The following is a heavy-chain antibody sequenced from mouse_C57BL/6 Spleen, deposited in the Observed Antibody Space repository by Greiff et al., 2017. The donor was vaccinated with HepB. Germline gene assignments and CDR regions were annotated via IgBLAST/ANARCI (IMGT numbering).Heavy chain of an antibody. D-gene: IGHD3-2*02. CDR3: ARHETAQATGYFDY. V-gene: IGHV5-6*01. CDR1: GFTFSSYG. CDR2: ISSGGSYT. J-gene: IGHJ2*01. Sequence: EVQRVESGGDLVKPGGSLKLSCAASGFTFSSYGMSWVRQTPDKRLEWVATISSGGSYTYYPDSVKGRFTISRDNAKNTLYLQMSSLKSEDTAMYYCARHETAQATGYFDYWGQGTTLTVSS.